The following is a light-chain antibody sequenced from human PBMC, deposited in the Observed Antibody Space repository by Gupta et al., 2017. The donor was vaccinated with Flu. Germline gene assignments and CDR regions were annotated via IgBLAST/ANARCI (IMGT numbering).Light chain of an antibody. CDR1: SLRNSY. CDR2: ANN. J-gene: IGLJ3*02. CDR3: NSRDITDNYQGV. Sequence: STQPTQDPAVSVAVGQTVSSTCQGDSLRNSYASCYQTKPGQAAVLLISANNIRPSEIPDRFSGASSGDTASLTVTGAQAEDEAGYYCNSRDITDNYQGVFGGGTKLTVL. V-gene: IGLV3-19*01.